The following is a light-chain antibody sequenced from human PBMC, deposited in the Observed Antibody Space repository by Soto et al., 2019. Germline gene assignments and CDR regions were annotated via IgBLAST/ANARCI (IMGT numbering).Light chain of an antibody. CDR1: SSDVGADNY. V-gene: IGLV2-8*01. CDR3: SSVASSNTGV. Sequence: QSVLTQPPSASGSPGQSVTISCTGTSSDVGADNYVSWYQQHAGKAPKLVIYEVTKRPSGVPDRFSGSKSANTASLTVSGHQDEDEDDYYWSSVASSNTGVFGGGTKLTVL. CDR2: EVT. J-gene: IGLJ3*02.